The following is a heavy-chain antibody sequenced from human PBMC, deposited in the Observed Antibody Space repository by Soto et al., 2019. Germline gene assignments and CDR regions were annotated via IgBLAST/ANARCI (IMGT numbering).Heavy chain of an antibody. CDR1: GFTFSSYG. V-gene: IGHV3-30*18. CDR2: ISYDGSNK. Sequence: ESGGGVVQPGRSLRLSCAASGFTFSSYGMHWVRQAPGKGLEWVAVISYDGSNKYYADSVKGRFTISRDNSKNTLYLQMNSLRAEDTAVYYCAKGFHYCDSSGYSAEYFQHWGQGTLVTVSS. J-gene: IGHJ1*01. CDR3: AKGFHYCDSSGYSAEYFQH. D-gene: IGHD3-22*01.